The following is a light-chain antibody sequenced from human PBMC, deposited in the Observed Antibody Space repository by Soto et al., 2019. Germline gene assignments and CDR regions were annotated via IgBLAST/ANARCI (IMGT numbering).Light chain of an antibody. CDR2: GAS. J-gene: IGKJ1*01. CDR1: QRVSTTF. Sequence: EIVLTQSPGTLSLSPGEGATLSCRASQRVSTTFFAWYQQKPGQAPRLLSYGASTRATGIPDRFSGSGSGTDFTLIISRLEPEYFAVYYCQQYGRTSYTFGQGTKVEIK. CDR3: QQYGRTSYT. V-gene: IGKV3-20*01.